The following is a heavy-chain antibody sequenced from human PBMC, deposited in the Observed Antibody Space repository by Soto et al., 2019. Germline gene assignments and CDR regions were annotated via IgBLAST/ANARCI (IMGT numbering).Heavy chain of an antibody. D-gene: IGHD2-21*01. CDR3: ARDGAGCGAYGMGV. CDR1: GFTFSSYG. V-gene: IGHV3-30*03. J-gene: IGHJ6*02. Sequence: QVQLVESGGGVVQPGRSLRLSCAASGFTFSSYGMHWVRQAPGKGLEWVAVISYDGSNKYYADSVKGRFTISRDNSKNTLHLPMNRLRAEDTAVYYCARDGAGCGAYGMGVWGQGTTVTVSS. CDR2: ISYDGSNK.